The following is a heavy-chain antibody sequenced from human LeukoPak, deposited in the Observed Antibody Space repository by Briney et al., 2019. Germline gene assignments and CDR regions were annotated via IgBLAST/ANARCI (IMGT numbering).Heavy chain of an antibody. CDR2: IYTSGST. V-gene: IGHV4-4*07. D-gene: IGHD1-26*01. Sequence: PSETLSLTCTVSGGFISSYYWSWIRQPAGKGLEWIGRIYTSGSTNYNPSLKSRVTMSVDTPKNQFSLKLSSVTAADTAVYYCARGISGSYYRNWLDPWGQGTLVTVSS. CDR1: GGFISSYY. CDR3: ARGISGSYYRNWLDP. J-gene: IGHJ5*02.